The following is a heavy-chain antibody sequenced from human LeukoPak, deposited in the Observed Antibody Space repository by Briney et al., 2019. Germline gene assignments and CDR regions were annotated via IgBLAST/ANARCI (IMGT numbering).Heavy chain of an antibody. V-gene: IGHV4-59*01. CDR1: GGSISSYY. Sequence: SETLSLTCTVSGGSISSYYWSWIRQPPGKGLEWIGYIYYSGSTNYNPSLKSRDTISVDTSKNQFSLKLSSVTAADTAVYYCARDRFDYYDSSGYYINYFDYWGQGTLVTVSS. CDR3: ARDRFDYYDSSGYYINYFDY. D-gene: IGHD3-22*01. J-gene: IGHJ4*02. CDR2: IYYSGST.